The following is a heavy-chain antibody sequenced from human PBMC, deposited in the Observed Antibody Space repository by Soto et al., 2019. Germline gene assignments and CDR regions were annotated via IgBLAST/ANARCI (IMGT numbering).Heavy chain of an antibody. CDR1: GFTFSSYW. CDR3: ARDLPHGGIVATIYSP. D-gene: IGHD5-12*01. J-gene: IGHJ5*02. CDR2: IKQDGSEK. Sequence: PGGSLRLSCAASGFTFSSYWMSWVRQAPGKGLEWVANIKQDGSEKYYVDSVKGRFTISRDNAKNSLYLQVNSLRAEDTAVYYCARDLPHGGIVATIYSPWGQGTLVTVSS. V-gene: IGHV3-7*01.